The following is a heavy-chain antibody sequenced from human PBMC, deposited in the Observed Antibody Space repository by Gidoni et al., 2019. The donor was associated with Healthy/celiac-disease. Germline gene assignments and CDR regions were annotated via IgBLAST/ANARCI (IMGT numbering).Heavy chain of an antibody. Sequence: QLQLQESGPGLVKPSETLSLTCTVSGGSISSSSYYWGWIRQPPGKGLEWIGSIYYSGRTYYNPSLKSRVTISVDTSKNQFSLKLSSVTAADTAVYYCARRAPAARRGWFDPWGQGTLVTVSS. CDR1: GGSISSSSYY. CDR3: ARRAPAARRGWFDP. V-gene: IGHV4-39*01. D-gene: IGHD2-2*01. CDR2: IYYSGRT. J-gene: IGHJ5*02.